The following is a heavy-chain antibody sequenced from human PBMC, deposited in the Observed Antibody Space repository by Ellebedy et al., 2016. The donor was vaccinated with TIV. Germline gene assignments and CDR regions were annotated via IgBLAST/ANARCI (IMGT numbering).Heavy chain of an antibody. D-gene: IGHD3-10*01. J-gene: IGHJ6*02. CDR2: ISCDGNTK. V-gene: IGHV3-30-3*01. CDR1: GFSFSGYE. CDR3: ARHLIDYHGSGPGYGMNV. Sequence: GESLKIPCVGSGFSFSGYEMNWVRQAPGKVLERVARISCDGNTKYNEESVEGRFTVSRDNSENTLYLQMNNLRADDTAVYYCARHLIDYHGSGPGYGMNVWGQGTTVTVSS.